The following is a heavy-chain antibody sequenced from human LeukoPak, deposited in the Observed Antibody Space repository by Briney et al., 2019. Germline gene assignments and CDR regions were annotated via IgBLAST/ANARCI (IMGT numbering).Heavy chain of an antibody. CDR1: GFTVSSNY. V-gene: IGHV3-53*01. Sequence: PGGSLRLSCAASGFTVSSNYMSWVRQAPGKGLQWVPVIYSGGSTTYADSVRGRFTISRDTSKNTVFLQMNSLRAEDTAVYYCAKDYCTGTNCYGDYWGQGTLVTVSS. D-gene: IGHD2-2*01. CDR3: AKDYCTGTNCYGDY. J-gene: IGHJ4*02. CDR2: IYSGGST.